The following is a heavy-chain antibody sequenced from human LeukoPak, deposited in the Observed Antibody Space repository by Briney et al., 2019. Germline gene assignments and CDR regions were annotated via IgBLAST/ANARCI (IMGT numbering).Heavy chain of an antibody. D-gene: IGHD6-13*01. CDR3: ARELAAAGTMDWFDP. CDR1: GYTFTSYA. V-gene: IGHV7-4-1*02. Sequence: ASVKVSCKASGYTFTSYAMNWVRQAPGQGLECMGWINTNTGNPTYAQGFTGRFVFSLDTSVSTAYLQISSLKAEDTAVYYCARELAAAGTMDWFDPWGQGTLVTVSS. J-gene: IGHJ5*02. CDR2: INTNTGNP.